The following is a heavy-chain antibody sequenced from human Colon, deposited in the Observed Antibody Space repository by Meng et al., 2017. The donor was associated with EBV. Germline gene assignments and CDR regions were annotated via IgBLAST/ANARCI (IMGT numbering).Heavy chain of an antibody. D-gene: IGHD1-26*01. CDR2: TYYRSKWYN. J-gene: IGHJ4*02. V-gene: IGHV6-1*01. CDR1: GDSVSSNSAA. CDR3: ARVAVGISSFDY. Sequence: QGQLPPSGPGPVNPSQTPSPPCAIPGDSVSSNSAAWNWIRQSPARGLELLGRTYYRSKWYNDYAVSVKSRITINPDTSKNQFSLQPNSVTPEDTAVYYCARVAVGISSFDYWGQGTLVTVSS.